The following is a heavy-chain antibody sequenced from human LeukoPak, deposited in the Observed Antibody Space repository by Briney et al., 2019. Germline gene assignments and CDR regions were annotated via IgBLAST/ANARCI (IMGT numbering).Heavy chain of an antibody. CDR2: ISYDGSNK. CDR3: ASPYCRGGSCYPGYFDY. V-gene: IGHV3-30-3*01. J-gene: IGHJ4*02. D-gene: IGHD2-15*01. CDR1: GFTFSSYA. Sequence: GGSLRLSCAASGFTFSSYAMHWVRQAPGKGLEWVAVISYDGSNKYYADSVKGRFTISRDNSKNTLYLQMNSLRAEDTAVYYCASPYCRGGSCYPGYFDYWGQGTLVTVSS.